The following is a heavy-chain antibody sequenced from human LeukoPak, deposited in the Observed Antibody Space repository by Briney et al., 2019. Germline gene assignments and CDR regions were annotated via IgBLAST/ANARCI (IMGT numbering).Heavy chain of an antibody. Sequence: ASVTVSCKASGYTFTGYYIHWVRQAPGQGLEWMGWINPNSGGTNYAQKFQGRVTMTRDTSISTAYMELRRRRSDDAAVYYCAGEKTPDTAMDPPPYWGERTLGTVSS. V-gene: IGHV1-2*02. CDR1: GYTFTGYY. D-gene: IGHD5-18*01. J-gene: IGHJ4*02. CDR2: INPNSGGT. CDR3: AGEKTPDTAMDPPPY.